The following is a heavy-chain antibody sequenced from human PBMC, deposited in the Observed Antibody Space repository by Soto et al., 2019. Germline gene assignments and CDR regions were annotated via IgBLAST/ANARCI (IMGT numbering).Heavy chain of an antibody. CDR3: ARGFSPLRGSSLFYYYYYMDV. J-gene: IGHJ6*03. D-gene: IGHD6-13*01. CDR2: IYYSGST. Sequence: SETLSLTCTVSGGSISSYYWSWIRQPPGKGLEWIGYIYYSGSTNYNPSLKSRVTISVDTSKNQFSLKLSSVTAADTAVYYCARGFSPLRGSSLFYYYYYMDVWGKGTTVTVSS. V-gene: IGHV4-59*12. CDR1: GGSISSYY.